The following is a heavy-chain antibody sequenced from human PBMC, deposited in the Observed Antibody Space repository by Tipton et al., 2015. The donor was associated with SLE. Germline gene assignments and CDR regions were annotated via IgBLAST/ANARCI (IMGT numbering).Heavy chain of an antibody. Sequence: SLRLSCVASGFTFSSSWMHWVRQAPGKGLVWVSRINSDGSSTTYGDSVKGRFTISRDNARNTLYLQMNSLRVEDTALYYCARDRGGLVDTGMIEYWGQGTLVTVSS. D-gene: IGHD5-18*01. CDR1: GFTFSSSW. J-gene: IGHJ4*02. V-gene: IGHV3-74*03. CDR3: ARDRGGLVDTGMIEY. CDR2: INSDGSST.